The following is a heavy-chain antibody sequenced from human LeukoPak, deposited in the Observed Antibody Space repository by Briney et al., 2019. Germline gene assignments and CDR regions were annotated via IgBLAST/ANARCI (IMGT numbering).Heavy chain of an antibody. CDR2: ISYDGSNK. CDR3: ARDFSGGY. V-gene: IGHV3-30*04. Sequence: GGSLRLSCAASGFTFSSYAMHWVRQAPGKGLEWVAVISYDGSNKYYADSVKGRFTISRDNSKNTLYLQMNSLRAEDTAVYYCARDFSGGYWGQGTLVTVSS. CDR1: GFTFSSYA. J-gene: IGHJ4*02. D-gene: IGHD3-3*01.